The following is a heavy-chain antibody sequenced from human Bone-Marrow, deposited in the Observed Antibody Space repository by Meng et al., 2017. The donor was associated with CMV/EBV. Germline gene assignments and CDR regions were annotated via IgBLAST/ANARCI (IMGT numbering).Heavy chain of an antibody. V-gene: IGHV3-21*01. CDR1: GFTFSSYS. J-gene: IGHJ6*02. CDR2: ISSSSSYI. Sequence: GESLKISCVASGFTFSSYSMNWVRQAPGKGLEWVSSISSSSSYIYYADSVKGRFTISRDNATNSLYLQMNSLRAEDTAVYYCARSPQTFYGMDVWGQGTTVTVSS. CDR3: ARSPQTFYGMDV.